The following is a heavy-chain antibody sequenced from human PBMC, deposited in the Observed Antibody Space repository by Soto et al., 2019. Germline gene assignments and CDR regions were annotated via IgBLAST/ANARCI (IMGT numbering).Heavy chain of an antibody. V-gene: IGHV4-39*01. CDR1: GGSISSSSYY. J-gene: IGHJ6*03. Sequence: QLQLQESGPGLVKPSETLSLTCTVSGGSISSSSYYWGWIRQPPGKGLEWIGSIYYSGSTYYYSSLKSRVTISVDTSKNQFSLKLSSVTAADTAVYYCARVPEDYYMDVWGTGTTVTVSS. CDR2: IYYSGST. CDR3: ARVPEDYYMDV.